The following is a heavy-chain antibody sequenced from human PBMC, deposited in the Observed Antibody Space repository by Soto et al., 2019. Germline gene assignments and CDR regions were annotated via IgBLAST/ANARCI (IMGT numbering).Heavy chain of an antibody. D-gene: IGHD2-2*01. J-gene: IGHJ4*02. CDR3: AKDPHWYQLLLYFVDS. CDR2: ISYDGSNN. V-gene: IGHV3-30*18. Sequence: GGSLRLSCAASGFTFSSYGMHWVRQAPGKGLEWVAVISYDGSNNDYADSVKGRFTISRDNSKNTLYSQMNSLRAEDTAVYYCAKDPHWYQLLLYFVDSWGQGTLVTVSS. CDR1: GFTFSSYG.